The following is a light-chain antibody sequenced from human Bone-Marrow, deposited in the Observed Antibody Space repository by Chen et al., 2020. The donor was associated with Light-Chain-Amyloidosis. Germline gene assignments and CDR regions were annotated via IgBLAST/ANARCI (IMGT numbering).Light chain of an antibody. V-gene: IGLV2-14*01. CDR1: SRDIGTFNY. J-gene: IGLJ2*01. Sequence: QSALTQPASVSGSPGQSITISCTGTSRDIGTFNYVSWYQQRPGKAPQLIIFEFSNRPSGVSDRFSGSKSGNTASRTISGLQPGDEADFYCSSYTSTTTDVSFGGGTKLTVL. CDR2: EFS. CDR3: SSYTSTTTDVS.